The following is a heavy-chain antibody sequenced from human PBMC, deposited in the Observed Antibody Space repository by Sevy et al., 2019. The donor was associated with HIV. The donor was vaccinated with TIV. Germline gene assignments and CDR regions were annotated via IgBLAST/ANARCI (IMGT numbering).Heavy chain of an antibody. D-gene: IGHD6-19*01. V-gene: IGHV3-30*03. J-gene: IGHJ4*02. CDR3: AREAGYSTVWYPGY. Sequence: GESLKISCAASGFSFSTHGMYWVRQAPGKGLEWVAVISFDGSDKYYSESVKGRFTISRDNSKNTLLLQMSSLRAEDTAVYYCAREAGYSTVWYPGYWGQGTLVTVSS. CDR1: GFSFSTHG. CDR2: ISFDGSDK.